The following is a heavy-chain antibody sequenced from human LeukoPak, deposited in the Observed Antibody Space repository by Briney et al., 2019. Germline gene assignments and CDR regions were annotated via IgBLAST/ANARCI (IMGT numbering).Heavy chain of an antibody. CDR3: ARADVTMLRGVPFYYYGLDV. V-gene: IGHV3-53*01. CDR2: IYSSGAT. J-gene: IGHJ6*02. D-gene: IGHD3-10*01. CDR1: GLSVSNNY. Sequence: GGSLRLSCEASGLSVSNNYMTWGRQAPGKGLEWVSVIYSSGATHYAESVKGRFTISRDQSNNPLHLQMKSLRVEDTAVYYCARADVTMLRGVPFYYYGLDVWGQGTTVTVSS.